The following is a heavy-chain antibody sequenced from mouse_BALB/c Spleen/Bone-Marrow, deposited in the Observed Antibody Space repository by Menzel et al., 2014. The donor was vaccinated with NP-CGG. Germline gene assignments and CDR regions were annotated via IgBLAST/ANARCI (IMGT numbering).Heavy chain of an antibody. J-gene: IGHJ4*01. CDR3: ARDGNYRYAMDY. CDR2: INPSNGRT. Sequence: VKLMESGDELVKPGASVKLSCMASGFTFTSYWIHWVKQRPGQGPEWIGEINPSNGRTNYNEKFKRKATLTEDKSSSTAYMQLSSLTSEDSAVYYCARDGNYRYAMDYCGQGTSVTVSS. CDR1: GFTFTSYW. V-gene: IGHV1S81*02. D-gene: IGHD2-1*01.